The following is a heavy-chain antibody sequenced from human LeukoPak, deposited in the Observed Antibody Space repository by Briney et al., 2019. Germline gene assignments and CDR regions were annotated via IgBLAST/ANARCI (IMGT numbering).Heavy chain of an antibody. CDR1: GYTFTSND. CDR2: INPSGGST. J-gene: IGHJ4*02. CDR3: ARAVAAGRRFDY. Sequence: GASVRVSCKASGYTFTSNDIHWVRHAPGQGLEWMGTINPSGGSTTFAQKFQGRVTMTRDTSTSTPYMELSSLESDDTAMYFCARAVAAGRRFDYWGQGTLAIVSS. D-gene: IGHD6-13*01. V-gene: IGHV1-46*01.